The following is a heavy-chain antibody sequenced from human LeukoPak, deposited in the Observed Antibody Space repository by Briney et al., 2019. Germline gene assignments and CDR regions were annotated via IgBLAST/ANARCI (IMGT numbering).Heavy chain of an antibody. CDR2: ISNGNT. Sequence: GKGLECFSAISNGNTYYADSVRGRFTIYRDDSKNMVYLQMNSLRVEDTALYYCVIDFFFQAEDGIRDIGLGIPAEDKLVTGVQTCALPIWG. CDR3: VIDFFFQAEDGIRDIGLGIPAEDKLVTGVQTCALPI. J-gene: IGHJ3*02. D-gene: IGHD2-21*02. V-gene: IGHV3-23*01.